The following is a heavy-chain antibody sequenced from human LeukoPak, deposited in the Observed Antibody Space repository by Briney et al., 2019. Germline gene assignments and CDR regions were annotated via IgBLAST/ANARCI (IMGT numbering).Heavy chain of an antibody. Sequence: SETLSLTCTVSGGSISSGGYYWSWIRQHPGKGLEWIGYIYYSGSTYYNPSLKSRVTISVDRSKNQFSLKLSSVTAADTAVYYCARVRGNSACFDYWGQGTLVTVSS. D-gene: IGHD4-23*01. CDR2: IYYSGST. CDR1: GGSISSGGYY. CDR3: ARVRGNSACFDY. V-gene: IGHV4-31*03. J-gene: IGHJ4*02.